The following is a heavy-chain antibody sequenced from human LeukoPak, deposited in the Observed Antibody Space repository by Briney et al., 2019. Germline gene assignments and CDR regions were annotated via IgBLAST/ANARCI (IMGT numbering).Heavy chain of an antibody. D-gene: IGHD3-22*01. V-gene: IGHV3-23*01. CDR1: GGTFSSYA. Sequence: ASVKVSCKASGGTFSSYAMSWVRQAPGKGLEWVSAISGSGGSTYYADSVKGRFTISRDNSKNTLYLQMNSLRAEDTAVYYCAKALGIDYYDSSGYYVNDYWGQGTLVTVSS. CDR2: ISGSGGST. CDR3: AKALGIDYYDSSGYYVNDY. J-gene: IGHJ4*02.